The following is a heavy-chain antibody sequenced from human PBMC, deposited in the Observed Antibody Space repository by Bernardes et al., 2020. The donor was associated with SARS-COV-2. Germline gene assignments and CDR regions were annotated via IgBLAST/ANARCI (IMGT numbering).Heavy chain of an antibody. V-gene: IGHV3-7*01. Sequence: GGSLRLSCAASGFTFSSYWMSWVRQAPGKGLEWVANIKQDGSEKYYVDSVKGRFTISRDNAKNSLYLQMNSLRAEDTAVYYCARDLGYSGYDAGPYYYYGMDVWGQGTTVTVSS. J-gene: IGHJ6*02. CDR1: GFTFSSYW. D-gene: IGHD5-12*01. CDR3: ARDLGYSGYDAGPYYYYGMDV. CDR2: IKQDGSEK.